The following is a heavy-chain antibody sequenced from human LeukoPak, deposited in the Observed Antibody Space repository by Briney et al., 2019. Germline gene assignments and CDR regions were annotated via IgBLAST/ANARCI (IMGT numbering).Heavy chain of an antibody. CDR2: MNPNSGNT. D-gene: IGHD4-17*01. CDR1: GYTFTSYD. V-gene: IGHV1-8*01. J-gene: IGHJ4*02. Sequence: GASVKVSCKASGYTFTSYDINWVRQATGQGLEWMGWMNPNSGNTGYAQKFQGRVAMTRNTSISTAYMELSSLRSEDTAVYYCAVGSYGDPYYFDYWGQGTLVTVSS. CDR3: AVGSYGDPYYFDY.